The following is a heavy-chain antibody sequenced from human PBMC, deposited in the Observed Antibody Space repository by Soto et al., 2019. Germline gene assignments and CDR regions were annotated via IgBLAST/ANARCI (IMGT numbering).Heavy chain of an antibody. J-gene: IGHJ4*02. V-gene: IGHV1-69*19. Sequence: QVQLVQSGAELKKPGSSVKVSCKASGGTFSSYAISWVRQAPGQGLEWMGGIIPIFGTANYAQKFQGRVTITADESTSTAYMERSSLRAEDTAVYHCASSPHSSGYYSGRFWGQGTLVTVSS. CDR1: GGTFSSYA. D-gene: IGHD3-22*01. CDR3: ASSPHSSGYYSGRF. CDR2: IIPIFGTA.